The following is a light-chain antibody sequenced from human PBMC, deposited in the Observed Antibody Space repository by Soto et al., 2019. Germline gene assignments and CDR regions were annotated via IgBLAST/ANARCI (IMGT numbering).Light chain of an antibody. J-gene: IGKJ4*01. Sequence: EIVLTQSPGTLSLSPGERATLSCRASQSVSSSELAWYKQKPDQAPRLLVYSASSRATGIPDRFSGSGSGTDFTLTISRLEPEDFAVYYCKNYGMSSPLPFGGGTKVEIK. V-gene: IGKV3-20*01. CDR3: KNYGMSSPLP. CDR2: SAS. CDR1: QSVSSSE.